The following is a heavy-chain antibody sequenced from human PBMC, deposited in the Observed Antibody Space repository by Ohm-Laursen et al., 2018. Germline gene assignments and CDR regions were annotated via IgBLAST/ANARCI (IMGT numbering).Heavy chain of an antibody. Sequence: SDTLSLTCTVSGGSISSYYWSWIRQPPGKGLEWIGSIYYSGSTYYNPSLKSRVTISVDTSKNQFSLKLNSVTAADTAVYYCARHAAYCGGDCYSRWFDPWGQGTLVTVSS. D-gene: IGHD2-21*02. V-gene: IGHV4-59*04. CDR1: GGSISSYY. J-gene: IGHJ5*02. CDR2: IYYSGST. CDR3: ARHAAYCGGDCYSRWFDP.